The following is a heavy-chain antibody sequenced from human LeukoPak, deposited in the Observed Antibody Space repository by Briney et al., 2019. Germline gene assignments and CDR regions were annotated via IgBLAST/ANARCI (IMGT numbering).Heavy chain of an antibody. V-gene: IGHV3-23*01. Sequence: GGSLRLSCAASGFSFSSYAMTWVRQAPGKGLGWVSTFSESGGGTCYADSVKGRFIIYRDNSKNMVYLQMNSLRAEDTAVYYCAKGRWGDVWGKGITVTVSS. CDR3: AKGRWGDV. J-gene: IGHJ6*04. D-gene: IGHD3-16*01. CDR1: GFSFSSYA. CDR2: FSESGGGT.